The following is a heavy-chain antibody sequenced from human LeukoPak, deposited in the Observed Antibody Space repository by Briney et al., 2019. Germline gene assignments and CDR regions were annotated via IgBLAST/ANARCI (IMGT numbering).Heavy chain of an antibody. CDR2: IQVDGSKG. Sequence: PGGSLRLSCATSGFNFRTFGTHWLRQAPGKGLEWVAFIQVDGSKGSYADSVRGRFTISRDNSKNTLSLQMNSLRAEDTAVYYCARDPQDDPIYYFDYWGQGTLVTVSS. J-gene: IGHJ4*02. V-gene: IGHV3-30*02. CDR1: GFNFRTFG. CDR3: ARDPQDDPIYYFDY. D-gene: IGHD2-15*01.